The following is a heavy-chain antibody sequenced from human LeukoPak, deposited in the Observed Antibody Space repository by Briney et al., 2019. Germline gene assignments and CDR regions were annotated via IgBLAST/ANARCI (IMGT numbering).Heavy chain of an antibody. Sequence: GGSLRLSCVTAGFIFSDAWMTWVRQAPERCREWVGRVKTKSEGATTDYASPVKGRFIISRDDSKKTVYLQMNTLKTEDTAVYYCMSDLDNWGQGTLVTVS. J-gene: IGHJ4*02. V-gene: IGHV3-15*01. CDR3: MSDLDN. CDR1: GFIFSDAW. CDR2: VKTKSEGATT.